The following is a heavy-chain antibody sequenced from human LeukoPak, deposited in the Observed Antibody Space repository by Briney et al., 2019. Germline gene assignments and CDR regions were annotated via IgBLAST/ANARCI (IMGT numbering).Heavy chain of an antibody. Sequence: PGGSLRLSCAASGFTFSSYSMNWVRQAPGKGLEWVSSISSSSSYIYYADSVKGRFTISRDNAKNSLYLQMNSLRAEDTAVYYCARVPNQKPLSGSYLFDYWGQGTLVTVSS. CDR1: GFTFSSYS. CDR2: ISSSSSYI. J-gene: IGHJ4*02. V-gene: IGHV3-21*01. D-gene: IGHD1-26*01. CDR3: ARVPNQKPLSGSYLFDY.